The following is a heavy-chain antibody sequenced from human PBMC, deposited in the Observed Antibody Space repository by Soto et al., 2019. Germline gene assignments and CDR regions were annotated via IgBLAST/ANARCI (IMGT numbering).Heavy chain of an antibody. V-gene: IGHV1-2*04. CDR2: INPNSGGT. CDR1: GYTFTGYY. CDR3: AREFLDNHIVVVPAAIRPGVYYYYYGMDV. D-gene: IGHD2-2*02. J-gene: IGHJ6*02. Sequence: ASVKVSCKASGYTFTGYYMHWVRQAPGQGLEWMGWINPNSGGTNYAQKFQGWVTMTRDTSVSTAYMELSRLRSDDTAVYYCAREFLDNHIVVVPAAIRPGVYYYYYGMDVWGQGTTVTVSS.